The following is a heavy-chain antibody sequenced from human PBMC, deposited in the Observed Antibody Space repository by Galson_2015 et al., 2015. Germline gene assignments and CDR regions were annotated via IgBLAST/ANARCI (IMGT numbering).Heavy chain of an antibody. J-gene: IGHJ2*01. CDR2: ISNPGSTM. CDR3: AGLKGLSKPRYWYFAL. V-gene: IGHV3-48*03. Sequence: SLIPSGAASGFTFNSYEMNWLRPGPGKGLEWVSYISNPGSTMYYTDSGKDRFTIFRYNAKSSLYLEMSSLRAEVTAIYDCAGLKGLSKPRYWYFALWGRGTLVTVSS. CDR1: GFTFNSYE. D-gene: IGHD6-19*01.